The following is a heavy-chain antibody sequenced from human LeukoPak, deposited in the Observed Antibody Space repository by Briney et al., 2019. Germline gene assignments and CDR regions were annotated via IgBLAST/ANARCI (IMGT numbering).Heavy chain of an antibody. CDR2: ISAYNGNT. D-gene: IGHD3-10*01. CDR3: ARYAAMFRGVISGDWFDP. CDR1: GYTFTTYD. Sequence: ASVKVSCKASGYTFTTYDITCVRQAPGQGLEWMGWISAYNGNTNYAQKLQGRVTMTTDTSTSTAYMELRSLRSDDTAVYYCARYAAMFRGVISGDWFDPWGQGTLVTVSS. V-gene: IGHV1-18*01. J-gene: IGHJ5*02.